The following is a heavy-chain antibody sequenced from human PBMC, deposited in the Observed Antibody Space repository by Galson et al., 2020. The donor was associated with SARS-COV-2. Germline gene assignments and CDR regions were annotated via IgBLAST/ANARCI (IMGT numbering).Heavy chain of an antibody. CDR3: AKDGGIAARHGRGYFDY. V-gene: IGHV3-33*06. D-gene: IGHD6-6*01. Sequence: GGSLRLSCAASGFTFSSYGMHWVRQAPGKGLEWVAVIWYDGSNKYYADSVKGRFTISRDNSKNTLYLQMNSLRAEDTAVYYCAKDGGIAARHGRGYFDYWGQGTLVTVSS. CDR1: GFTFSSYG. CDR2: IWYDGSNK. J-gene: IGHJ4*02.